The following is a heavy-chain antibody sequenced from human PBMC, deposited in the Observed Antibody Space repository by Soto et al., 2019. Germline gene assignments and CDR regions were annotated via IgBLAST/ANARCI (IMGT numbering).Heavy chain of an antibody. D-gene: IGHD6-13*01. CDR1: GFTFSSYG. J-gene: IGHJ6*02. CDR3: AKDWQQLVPHYFFYAMDV. Sequence: GGSLRLSCAASGFTFSSYGMHWVRQAPGKGLEWVAVISYDGSNKYYADSVKGRFTISRDNSKNTLYLQMNSLRAEDTAVYYCAKDWQQLVPHYFFYAMDVLCQGTTVTVSS. V-gene: IGHV3-30*18. CDR2: ISYDGSNK.